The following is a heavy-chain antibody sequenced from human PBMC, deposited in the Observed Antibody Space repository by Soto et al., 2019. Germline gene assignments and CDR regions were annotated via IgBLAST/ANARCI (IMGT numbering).Heavy chain of an antibody. Sequence: GGSLRLSCTASEFSLSTHSMNWVRQAPGKGLEWVSSISTRGDVYYADSVKGRFTIARDNAKNSLSLQMNSLSAEDTGVYYCAREKTAWPLAYGLEVWGQGTMVTVSS. V-gene: IGHV3-21*03. CDR1: EFSLSTHS. D-gene: IGHD2-21*02. CDR3: AREKTAWPLAYGLEV. J-gene: IGHJ6*02. CDR2: ISTRGDV.